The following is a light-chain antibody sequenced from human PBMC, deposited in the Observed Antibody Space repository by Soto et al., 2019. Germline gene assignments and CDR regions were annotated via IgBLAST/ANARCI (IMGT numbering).Light chain of an antibody. V-gene: IGLV2-11*01. Sequence: QSALTQPRSVSGSPGQSVTISCTGTSSDVGGYNYVSWYQQHPGKAPKLMIYDVSKRPSGVPDRFSGSKSGNTASLTISGLQAEDEADYYCCSYAGSSFWVFGGGTQLTVL. J-gene: IGLJ3*02. CDR2: DVS. CDR1: SSDVGGYNY. CDR3: CSYAGSSFWV.